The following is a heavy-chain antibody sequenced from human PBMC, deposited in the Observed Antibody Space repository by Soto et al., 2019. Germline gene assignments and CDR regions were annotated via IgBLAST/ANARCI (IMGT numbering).Heavy chain of an antibody. CDR3: VFVDVYVTPSPQDV. CDR2: INTYNGNT. V-gene: IGHV1-18*01. D-gene: IGHD3-16*01. CDR1: GYVFTSYG. Sequence: QVQLVQSGAEVKNPGASVKVSCKTSGYVFTSYGIGWARQAPGQGLEWMGWINTYNGNTNYAQNLQGRVTLTTDTSTSTAYMELRSLRSNDTAIYDCVFVDVYVTPSPQDVWGQGATVNVSS. J-gene: IGHJ6*02.